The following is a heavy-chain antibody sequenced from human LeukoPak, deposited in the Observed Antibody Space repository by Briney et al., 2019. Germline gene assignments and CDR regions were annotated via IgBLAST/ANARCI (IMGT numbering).Heavy chain of an antibody. CDR1: GYTFTSYA. V-gene: IGHV3-64*01. CDR3: ARGGGYNYRNYYFDY. CDR2: ISSNGGST. J-gene: IGHJ4*02. Sequence: ASVKVSCKASGYTFTSYAMNWVRQAPGKGLEYVSAISSNGGSTYYANSVKGRFTISRDNSKNTLYLQMGSLRAEDMAVYYCARGGGYNYRNYYFDYWGQGTLVTVSS. D-gene: IGHD5-24*01.